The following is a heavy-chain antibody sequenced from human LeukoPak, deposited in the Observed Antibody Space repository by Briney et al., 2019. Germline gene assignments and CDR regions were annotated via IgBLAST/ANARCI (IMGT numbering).Heavy chain of an antibody. D-gene: IGHD3-16*02. CDR1: GFTFSDYY. J-gene: IGHJ4*02. CDR3: ARTLGWASSRYPFDG. V-gene: IGHV3-11*01. CDR2: IGSSGSTI. Sequence: GGSLRLSCAASGFTFSDYYMSWIRQAPGKGLEWVSYIGSSGSTIYYADSVKGRFTISRDNAKNSLYLQMNSLRAEDTAVYYCARTLGWASSRYPFDGWGQGTLVTVSS.